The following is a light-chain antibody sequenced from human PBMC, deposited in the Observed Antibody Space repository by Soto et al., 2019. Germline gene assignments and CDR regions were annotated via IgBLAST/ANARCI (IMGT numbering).Light chain of an antibody. V-gene: IGLV2-14*03. CDR3: SSHIIGSTVV. J-gene: IGLJ2*01. CDR2: DVS. CDR1: SSYISSYNY. Sequence: QSALTQPASVSGSPGQSITISCTTSSSYISSYNYVSWYQQHTGKAPRLIIYDVSSRPSGISNRFSGSKSGNTVSLTISGLQAEDEADYFCSSHIIGSTVVFGGGTKLTVL.